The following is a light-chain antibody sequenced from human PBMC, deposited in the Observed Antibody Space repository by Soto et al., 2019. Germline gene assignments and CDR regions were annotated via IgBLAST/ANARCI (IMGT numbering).Light chain of an antibody. CDR1: QSVSSN. J-gene: IGKJ4*01. CDR2: GAS. V-gene: IGKV3-15*01. CDR3: QQYTSGPLT. Sequence: EIVMTQSPATLSVSPGEGATLSCRASQSVSSNLAWYQQKPGQAPRLLIYGASTRATGIAARFSASGSGTDFTLTVSSLQSEDFAVYYWQQYTSGPLTFGGGTKVEIK.